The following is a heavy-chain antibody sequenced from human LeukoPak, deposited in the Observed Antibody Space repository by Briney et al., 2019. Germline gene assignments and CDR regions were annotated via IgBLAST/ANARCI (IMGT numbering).Heavy chain of an antibody. CDR3: ARRGLDSRGYSGAFDI. D-gene: IGHD3-22*01. CDR1: GYSFASYW. J-gene: IGHJ3*02. CDR2: IYPGDSDT. V-gene: IGHV5-51*01. Sequence: GESLKISCKGSGYSFASYWIGWVRQMPGKGLEWMGIIYPGDSDTTYSPSFQGQVTISADKSISTAYLQWSSLTASDTAMYYYARRGLDSRGYSGAFDIWGQGTMVTVSS.